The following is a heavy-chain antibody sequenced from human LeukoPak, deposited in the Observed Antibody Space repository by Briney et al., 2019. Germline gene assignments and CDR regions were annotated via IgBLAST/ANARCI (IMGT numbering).Heavy chain of an antibody. CDR1: GYSISSGYY. CDR2: IYHSGST. J-gene: IGHJ4*02. D-gene: IGHD4-23*01. V-gene: IGHV4-38-2*01. Sequence: SETLSLTCAVSGYSISSGYYWGWMRQPPGKGREWIGSIYHSGSTYYNPSLKSRVTISVDTSKNQFSLKLSSVTAADTAVYYCARSTFAGGNVNFDYWGQGTLVTVSS. CDR3: ARSTFAGGNVNFDY.